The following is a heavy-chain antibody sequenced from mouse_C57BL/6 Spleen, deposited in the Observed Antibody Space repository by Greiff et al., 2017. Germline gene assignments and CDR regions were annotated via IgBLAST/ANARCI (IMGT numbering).Heavy chain of an antibody. Sequence: EVKLVESGEGLVKPGGSLKLSCAASGFTFSSYAMSWVRQTPGKRLEWVAYISSGGDYIYYADTVKGRFTISRDNARNTLYLQMSSLKSEDTAMYYCTRGDYYGSYWYFDVWGTGTTVTVSS. CDR3: TRGDYYGSYWYFDV. CDR2: ISSGGDYI. CDR1: GFTFSSYA. V-gene: IGHV5-9-1*02. J-gene: IGHJ1*03. D-gene: IGHD1-1*01.